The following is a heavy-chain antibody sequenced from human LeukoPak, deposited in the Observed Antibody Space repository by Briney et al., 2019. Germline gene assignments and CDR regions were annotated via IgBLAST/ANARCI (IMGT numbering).Heavy chain of an antibody. CDR2: IYSGGRT. CDR1: GFTVSGIY. V-gene: IGHV3-53*03. D-gene: IGHD2-15*01. J-gene: IGHJ3*02. CDR3: ARAALWGGSCYPGAFDI. Sequence: PGGSLRLSCAASGFTVSGIYMSWVRQPPGKGLEWVSVIYSGGRTYYADSVKGRFTISRDNSKNTLSLQMNSLRAEDTAVYYCARAALWGGSCYPGAFDIWGQGTMVTVSS.